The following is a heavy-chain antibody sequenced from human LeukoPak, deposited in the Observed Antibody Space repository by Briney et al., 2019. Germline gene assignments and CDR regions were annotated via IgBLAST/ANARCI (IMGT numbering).Heavy chain of an antibody. CDR3: ARDYYYGSGSYSS. CDR1: GGSISSGGYS. D-gene: IGHD3-10*01. Sequence: SETLSLTCAVSGGSISSGGYSWSWIRRPPGKGLEWIGYIYHSGSTYYNPSLKSRVTISVDRSKNQFSLKLSSVTDADTAVYYCARDYYYGSGSYSSWGQGTLVTVSS. CDR2: IYHSGST. J-gene: IGHJ5*02. V-gene: IGHV4-30-2*01.